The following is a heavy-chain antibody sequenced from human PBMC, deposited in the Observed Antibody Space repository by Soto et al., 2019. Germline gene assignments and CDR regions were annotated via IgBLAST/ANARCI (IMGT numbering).Heavy chain of an antibody. CDR3: ASGKPRAPVLRYFDWSNPIDY. Sequence: GGSLRLSCAASGFTFSDYYMSWIRQAPGKGLEWVSYISSSGSTIYYADSVKGRFTISRDNAKNSLYLQMNSLRAEDTAVYYCASGKPRAPVLRYFDWSNPIDYWGQGTLVTVSS. V-gene: IGHV3-11*01. CDR1: GFTFSDYY. D-gene: IGHD3-9*01. CDR2: ISSSGSTI. J-gene: IGHJ4*02.